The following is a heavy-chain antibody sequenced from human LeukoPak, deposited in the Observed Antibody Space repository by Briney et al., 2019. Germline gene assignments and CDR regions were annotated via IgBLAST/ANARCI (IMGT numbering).Heavy chain of an antibody. CDR1: GFTFRSYW. Sequence: GGSLRLSCAVSGFTFRSYWMNWVRQAPGKGLEWVASMNQDGSEKYYVDSVKGRLTISRDNAKNSLSLHMNSLRAGDTAVYYCAREREGGTYYYHHYMDVCGKGTTVTVSS. J-gene: IGHJ6*03. V-gene: IGHV3-7*01. CDR3: AREREGGTYYYHHYMDV. CDR2: MNQDGSEK. D-gene: IGHD1-1*01.